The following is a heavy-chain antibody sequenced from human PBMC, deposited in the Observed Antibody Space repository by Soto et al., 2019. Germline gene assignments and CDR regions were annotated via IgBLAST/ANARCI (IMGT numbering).Heavy chain of an antibody. CDR2: ISAYNGDT. V-gene: IGHV1-18*01. CDR3: ARVRKLVGYFYSHMDV. J-gene: IGHJ6*03. CDR1: GYTFTNYG. Sequence: QVQLLQSGAEVKKPGASVKVSCKASGYTFTNYGITWVRQAPGQGLEWMGWISAYNGDTHYTQRLQGRVTMTTDTSTSTAYMGRRGLRSDDTAVYYCARVRKLVGYFYSHMDVWGKGTTATASS. D-gene: IGHD6-6*01.